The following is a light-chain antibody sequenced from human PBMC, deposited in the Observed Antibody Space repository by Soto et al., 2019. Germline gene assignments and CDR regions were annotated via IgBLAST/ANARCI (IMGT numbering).Light chain of an antibody. CDR2: DAS. Sequence: EIGLTQSPATLSLSPGERATLSCRASQSVSSYLAWYQQKPGQAPRLLIYDASNRATGIPARFSGSGSGTDFTLTISSLEPEDFAVYYCQQRSNFTFGGGTKVEIK. CDR1: QSVSSY. J-gene: IGKJ4*01. CDR3: QQRSNFT. V-gene: IGKV3-11*01.